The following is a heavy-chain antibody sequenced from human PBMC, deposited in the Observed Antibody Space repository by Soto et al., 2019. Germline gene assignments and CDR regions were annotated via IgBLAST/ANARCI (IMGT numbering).Heavy chain of an antibody. CDR2: IIPIFGTA. J-gene: IGHJ4*02. Sequence: ASVKVSCKASGGTFSSYAISWVRQAPGQGLEWMGGIIPIFGTANYAQKFQGRVTITADESTSTAYMELSSLRSEDTAVYYCARLAVAENYNVDYWGQGTLVTVSS. V-gene: IGHV1-69*13. CDR1: GGTFSSYA. CDR3: ARLAVAENYNVDY. D-gene: IGHD6-19*01.